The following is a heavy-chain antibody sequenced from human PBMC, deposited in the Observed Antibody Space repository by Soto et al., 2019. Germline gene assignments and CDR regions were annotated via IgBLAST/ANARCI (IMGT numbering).Heavy chain of an antibody. D-gene: IGHD4-17*01. Sequence: GGSLRLSCAASGFTFSSYGMHWVRQAPGKGLEWVAVIWYDGSNKYYADSVKGRFTISRDNSKNTLYLQMNSLRAEDTAVYYCAREGLGTTVTQGGAFDIWGQGTMVTVSS. J-gene: IGHJ3*02. CDR2: IWYDGSNK. CDR3: AREGLGTTVTQGGAFDI. CDR1: GFTFSSYG. V-gene: IGHV3-33*01.